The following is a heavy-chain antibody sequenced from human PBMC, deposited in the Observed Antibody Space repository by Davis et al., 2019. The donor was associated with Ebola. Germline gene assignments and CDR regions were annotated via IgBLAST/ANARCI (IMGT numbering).Heavy chain of an antibody. J-gene: IGHJ4*02. CDR1: GGSISSGGYY. CDR2: IYYSGST. V-gene: IGHV4-31*03. CDR3: ARDGGPNCSSTSCPLDY. Sequence: PSETLSLTCTVSGGSISSGGYYWSWIRQHPGKGLEWIGYIYYSGSTYYNPSLKSRVTISVDRSKNQFSLKLSSVTAADTAVYYCARDGGPNCSSTSCPLDYWGQGTLVTVSS. D-gene: IGHD2-2*01.